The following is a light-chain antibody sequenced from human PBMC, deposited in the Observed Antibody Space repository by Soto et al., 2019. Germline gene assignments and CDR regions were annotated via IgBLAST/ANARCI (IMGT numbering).Light chain of an antibody. J-gene: IGLJ3*02. V-gene: IGLV1-40*01. CDR1: SSNIGAGYD. CDR3: QSYDTRLSGWV. CDR2: GNI. Sequence: QSVLTQPPSVSGAPGQRVTVSCTGSSSNIGAGYDVHWYQQLPATAPKLLIYGNINRPSGVPDRFSGYKSGTSASLAITGLQADDEGDYYGQSYDTRLSGWVFGGGTKLTVL.